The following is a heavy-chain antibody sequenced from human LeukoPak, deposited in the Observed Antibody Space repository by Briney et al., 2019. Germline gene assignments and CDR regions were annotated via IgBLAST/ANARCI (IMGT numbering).Heavy chain of an antibody. CDR3: ARGELLYDN. V-gene: IGHV4-30-4*01. Sequence: SETLSLTCTVSGGSFSSGDNYCSWIRQPPGKGLEWIGYIHYSGSTFYNPSLKSRVTMSVDTSKNQFSLKLNSVTAADMAVYYCARGELLYDNWGQGTLVTVSS. CDR1: GGSFSSGDNY. D-gene: IGHD2-15*01. CDR2: IHYSGST. J-gene: IGHJ4*02.